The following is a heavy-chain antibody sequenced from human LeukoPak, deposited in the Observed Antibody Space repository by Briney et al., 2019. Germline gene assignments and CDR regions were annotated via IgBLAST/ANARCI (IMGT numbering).Heavy chain of an antibody. V-gene: IGHV1-18*01. Sequence: VASVKVSCKASGYTFTTYALNWVRQAPGQGLEWLGLISTYNGHTMYAQKVQGRVTLTMDTSTSTAYLELSSLRFDDTAVYYCARDLRATLITGSGYWGQGTLVTVSS. CDR1: GYTFTTYA. CDR3: ARDLRATLITGSGY. CDR2: ISTYNGHT. D-gene: IGHD3-9*01. J-gene: IGHJ4*02.